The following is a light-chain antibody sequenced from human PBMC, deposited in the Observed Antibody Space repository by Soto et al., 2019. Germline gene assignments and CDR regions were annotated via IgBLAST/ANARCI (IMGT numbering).Light chain of an antibody. CDR3: QQSYSTPPMYT. CDR1: QSISSY. J-gene: IGKJ2*01. CDR2: AAS. V-gene: IGKV1-39*01. Sequence: DIQMTQSPSSLSASVGDRVTITCRASQSISSYLNWYQQKPGKAPTLLIYAASSLQSRVPSRFSGSGSGTDFTLTISSLQPEDFATYYCQQSYSTPPMYTFGQGTKLEIK.